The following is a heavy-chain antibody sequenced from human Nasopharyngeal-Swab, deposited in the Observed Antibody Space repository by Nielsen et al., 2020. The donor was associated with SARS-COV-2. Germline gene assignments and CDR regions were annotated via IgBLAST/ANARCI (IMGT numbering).Heavy chain of an antibody. V-gene: IGHV1-46*01. J-gene: IGHJ6*02. Sequence: ASVQVSCKASGYTFTSYYMHWVRQAPGQGLEWMGIINPSGGSTSYAQKFQGRVTMTRDTSTSTVYMELSSLRSEDTVVYYCAREGGYCSSTSCYDGVLWGMDVWGQGTTVTVSS. D-gene: IGHD2-2*01. CDR3: AREGGYCSSTSCYDGVLWGMDV. CDR1: GYTFTSYY. CDR2: INPSGGST.